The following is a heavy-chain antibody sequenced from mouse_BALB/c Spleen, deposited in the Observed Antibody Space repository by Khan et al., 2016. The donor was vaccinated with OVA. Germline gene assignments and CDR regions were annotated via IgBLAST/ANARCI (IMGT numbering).Heavy chain of an antibody. CDR1: GFSLTSYG. J-gene: IGHJ1*01. Sequence: QVQLKQSGPGLVAPSQSLSITCTVSGFSLTSYGVHWVRQPPGKGLEWLGVIWAGGSTNYNSALLSRLSISNDNSKSQVFLKMNSLQTDDTAMYYCARDTTVESYWYFDVWGAGTTVTVSS. D-gene: IGHD1-1*01. CDR2: IWAGGST. V-gene: IGHV2-9*02. CDR3: ARDTTVESYWYFDV.